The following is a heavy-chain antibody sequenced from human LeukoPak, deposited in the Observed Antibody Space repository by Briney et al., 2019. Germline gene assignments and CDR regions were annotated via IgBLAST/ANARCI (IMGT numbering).Heavy chain of an antibody. V-gene: IGHV1-69*04. Sequence: ASVKVSCKASGGTFSSYAISWVRQAPGQGLEWMGRIIPILGIANYAQKFQGRVTITADKSTSTAYMELSSLRSEDTAVYYCARHSIVVVPAANGYYYGMDVWGQGTTVTVSS. CDR1: GGTFSSYA. CDR3: ARHSIVVVPAANGYYYGMDV. D-gene: IGHD2-2*01. J-gene: IGHJ6*02. CDR2: IIPILGIA.